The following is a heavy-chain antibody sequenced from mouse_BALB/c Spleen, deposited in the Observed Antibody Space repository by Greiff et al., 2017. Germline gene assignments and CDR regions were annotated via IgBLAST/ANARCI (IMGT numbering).Heavy chain of an antibody. CDR1: GFNIKDTY. CDR3: AKGGYYAGFDF. CDR2: IDPANGNT. J-gene: IGHJ2*01. Sequence: EVKLQESGAELVKPGASVKLSCTASGFNIKDTYMHWVKQRPEQGLEWIGRIDPANGNTKYDPKFQGKATITADTSSNTAYLQLSSLTSEDTAVYYCAKGGYYAGFDFWGQGTTLTVSS. D-gene: IGHD2-3*01. V-gene: IGHV14-3*02.